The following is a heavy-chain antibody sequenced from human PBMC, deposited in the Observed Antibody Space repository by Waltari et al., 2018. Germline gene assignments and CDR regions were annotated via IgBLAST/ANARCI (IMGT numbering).Heavy chain of an antibody. CDR1: GGSIRSGSYY. Sequence: QVQLQESGPGLVKPSQTLSLTCTVSGGSIRSGSYYWSWIRQPAGTGLEWIGRIYTSWSTNYNPSLKRRVTISVDTSKNQFSLNLSTVTAADTAVYYCAGAVAGTLTYYFDYWGQGTLVTVSS. CDR2: IYTSWST. D-gene: IGHD6-19*01. J-gene: IGHJ4*02. CDR3: AGAVAGTLTYYFDY. V-gene: IGHV4-61*02.